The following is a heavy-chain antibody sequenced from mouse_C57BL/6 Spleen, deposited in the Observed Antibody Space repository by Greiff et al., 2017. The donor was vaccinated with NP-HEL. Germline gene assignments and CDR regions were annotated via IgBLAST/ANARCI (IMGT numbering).Heavy chain of an antibody. V-gene: IGHV1-15*01. D-gene: IGHD3-1*01. Sequence: QVQLQQSGAELVRPGASVTLSCKASGYTFTDYEMHWVKQTPVHGLEWIGAIDPETGGTAYNQKFKGKAILTADKSSSTAYMELRSLTSEDSAVYYCTRGLRHDAMDYWGQGTSVTVSS. J-gene: IGHJ4*01. CDR1: GYTFTDYE. CDR3: TRGLRHDAMDY. CDR2: IDPETGGT.